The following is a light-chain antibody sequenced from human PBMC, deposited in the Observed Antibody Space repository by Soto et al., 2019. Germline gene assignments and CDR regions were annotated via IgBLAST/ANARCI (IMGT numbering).Light chain of an antibody. V-gene: IGKV3-20*01. CDR2: GAS. CDR1: QRVSSSY. Sequence: LSQSPGNLSLSPGERATLSCRASQRVSSSYLAWYQQKPGQAPRLLIFGASSRATGIPDRFSGSGSGTDFTLTISRLEPEDFAVYYCQQYGSSAITFGQGTRLDIK. J-gene: IGKJ5*01. CDR3: QQYGSSAIT.